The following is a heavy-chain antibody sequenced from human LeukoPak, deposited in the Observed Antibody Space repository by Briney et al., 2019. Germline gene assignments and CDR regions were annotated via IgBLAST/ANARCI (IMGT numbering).Heavy chain of an antibody. Sequence: GGSLRLSCAASGFTFSSYEMNWVRQAPGKGLEWVSYISSSRSTIYYADSVKGRFTISRDNAKNSLYLQMNSLRAEDTAVYYCARDSNLERGKTYYYYYMDVWGKGTTVTVSS. CDR3: ARDSNLERGKTYYYYYMDV. D-gene: IGHD1-1*01. V-gene: IGHV3-48*03. J-gene: IGHJ6*03. CDR1: GFTFSSYE. CDR2: ISSSRSTI.